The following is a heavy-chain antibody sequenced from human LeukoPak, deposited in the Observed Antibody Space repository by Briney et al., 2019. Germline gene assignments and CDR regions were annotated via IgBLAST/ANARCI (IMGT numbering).Heavy chain of an antibody. Sequence: GGSLRLSCAASGFTFSSYWMHWVRHDPGKGLVWVSRINSDGSSTNYADSVKCRFTISRDNSKNTLYLQMNSLRAEDTAVYYCAKNAGYGSGSYYDYWGQGTLVTVSS. CDR3: AKNAGYGSGSYYDY. V-gene: IGHV3-74*01. J-gene: IGHJ4*02. CDR2: INSDGSST. D-gene: IGHD3-10*01. CDR1: GFTFSSYW.